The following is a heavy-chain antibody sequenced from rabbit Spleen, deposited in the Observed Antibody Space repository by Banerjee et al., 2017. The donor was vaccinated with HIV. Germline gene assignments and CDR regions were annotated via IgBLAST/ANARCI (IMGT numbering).Heavy chain of an antibody. V-gene: IGHV1S45*01. Sequence: QEQLVESGGGLVQPEGSLTLTCTASGFSFSSSYWICWVRQAPGKGLEWIACIYAGSSGSTYYASWAKGRFTISKTSSTTVTLQMTSLTAADTATYFCTRHLVGFGGASNYVNVNDFHLWGPGTLVTVS. D-gene: IGHD8-1*01. J-gene: IGHJ4*01. CDR1: GFSFSSSYW. CDR3: TRHLVGFGGASNYVNVNDFHL. CDR2: IYAGSSGST.